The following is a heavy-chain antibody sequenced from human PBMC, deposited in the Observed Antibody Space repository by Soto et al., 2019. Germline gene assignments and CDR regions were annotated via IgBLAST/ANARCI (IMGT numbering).Heavy chain of an antibody. CDR2: IYYSGST. J-gene: IGHJ4*02. D-gene: IGHD6-19*01. V-gene: IGHV4-39*01. Sequence: PSETLSLTCTVSGGSISSSSYYWGWIRQPPGKGLEWIGSIYYSGSTYYNPSLKSRVTISVDTPKNQFSLKLSSVTAADTAVYYCARHVAVAGKGGPLWGQGTLVTVSS. CDR1: GGSISSSSYY. CDR3: ARHVAVAGKGGPL.